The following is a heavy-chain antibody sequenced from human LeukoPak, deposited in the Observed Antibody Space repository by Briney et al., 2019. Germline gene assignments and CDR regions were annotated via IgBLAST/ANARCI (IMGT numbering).Heavy chain of an antibody. D-gene: IGHD2-2*01. J-gene: IGHJ3*02. Sequence: GGSLRLSCAASGFTFSDYYMSWIRQAPGKGLEWVSYISSSGSTIYYADSVKGRFTISRDNAKNSLYLQMNSLRAEDTAVYYCARDQVPELYCSSTSCYAGFAFDIWGQGTMVTVSS. CDR3: ARDQVPELYCSSTSCYAGFAFDI. CDR2: ISSSGSTI. V-gene: IGHV3-11*01. CDR1: GFTFSDYY.